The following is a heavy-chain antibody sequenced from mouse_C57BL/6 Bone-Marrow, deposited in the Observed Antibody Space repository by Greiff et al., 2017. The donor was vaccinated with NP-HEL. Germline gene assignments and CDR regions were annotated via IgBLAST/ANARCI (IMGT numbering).Heavy chain of an antibody. CDR2: IYPGSGST. CDR3: AREASYYDSLDY. Sequence: QLQQPGAELVKPGASVKMSCKASGYTFTSYWITWVKQRPGQGLEWIGDIYPGSGSTNYNEKFKSKATLTVDTSSSTAYMQLSSLTSEDSAVYYCAREASYYDSLDYWGQGTTLTVSS. CDR1: GYTFTSYW. J-gene: IGHJ2*01. D-gene: IGHD2-4*01. V-gene: IGHV1-55*01.